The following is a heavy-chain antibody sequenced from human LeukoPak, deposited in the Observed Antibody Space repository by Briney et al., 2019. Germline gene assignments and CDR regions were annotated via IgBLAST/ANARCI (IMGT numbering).Heavy chain of an antibody. D-gene: IGHD6-19*01. CDR1: GFTFSSYG. J-gene: IGHJ4*02. V-gene: IGHV3-30*18. Sequence: PGGSLRLSCAASGFTFSSYGMHWVRQAPGKGLEWVAVISYDGSNKYYADSVKGRFTISRDNSKNTLYLQMNSLRAEDTAVYYCAKKAYGYSSGWYDYWGQGTLVTVSS. CDR2: ISYDGSNK. CDR3: AKKAYGYSSGWYDY.